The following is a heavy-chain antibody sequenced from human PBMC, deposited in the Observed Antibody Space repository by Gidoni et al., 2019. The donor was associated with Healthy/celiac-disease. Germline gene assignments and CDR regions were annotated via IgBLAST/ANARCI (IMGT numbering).Heavy chain of an antibody. CDR1: GYTFTSYG. CDR2: ISAYNGNT. CDR3: ARDDYGDYGGKGSAFDI. J-gene: IGHJ3*02. V-gene: IGHV1-18*04. Sequence: QVQLVQSGAEVKKPGASVKVSCKASGYTFTSYGISWVRQAPGQGLEWMGWISAYNGNTNYAQKLQGRVTMTTETSTSTAYMELRSLRSDDTAVYYCARDDYGDYGGKGSAFDIWGQGTMVTVSS. D-gene: IGHD4-17*01.